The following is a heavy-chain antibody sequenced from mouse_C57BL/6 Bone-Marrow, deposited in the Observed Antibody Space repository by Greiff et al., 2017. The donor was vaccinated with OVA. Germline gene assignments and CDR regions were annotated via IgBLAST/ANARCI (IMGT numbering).Heavy chain of an antibody. CDR1: GYTFTDYN. CDR3: ARGSRSRWYFDV. Sequence: EVQLQQSGPELVKPGASVKIPCKASGYTFTDYNMDWVKQSHGKSLEWIGDINPNNGGTIYNQKFKGKATLTVDKSSSTAYMELRSLTSEDTAVYYCARGSRSRWYFDVWGTGTTVTVSS. J-gene: IGHJ1*03. V-gene: IGHV1-18*01. D-gene: IGHD1-1*01. CDR2: INPNNGGT.